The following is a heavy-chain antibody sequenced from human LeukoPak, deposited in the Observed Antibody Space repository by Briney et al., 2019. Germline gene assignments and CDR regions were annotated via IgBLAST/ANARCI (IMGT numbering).Heavy chain of an antibody. J-gene: IGHJ4*02. CDR2: ISYDGSNK. CDR3: AKEYAPPYSSGWYPFDY. D-gene: IGHD6-19*01. V-gene: IGHV3-30*18. Sequence: QPGRSLRLSCAASGSTFSSYGMHWVRQAPGKGLEWVAVISYDGSNKYYADSVKGRFTISRDNSKNTLYLQMNSLRAEDTAVYYCAKEYAPPYSSGWYPFDYWGQGTLVTVSS. CDR1: GSTFSSYG.